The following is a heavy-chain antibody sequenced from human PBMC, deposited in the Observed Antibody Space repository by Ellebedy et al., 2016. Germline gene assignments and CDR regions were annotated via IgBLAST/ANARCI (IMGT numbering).Heavy chain of an antibody. D-gene: IGHD7-27*01. CDR3: ARDDWGSDY. CDR2: INPYDGST. J-gene: IGHJ4*02. V-gene: IGHV1-46*01. Sequence: ASVKVSCKASGYTFISYHVHWVRQAPGQGLERMGLINPYDGSTNYAQRFQGRVTMTRDTSTSTVYMELSSLRSEDTAVYYCARDDWGSDYWGQGTLVTVSS. CDR1: GYTFISYH.